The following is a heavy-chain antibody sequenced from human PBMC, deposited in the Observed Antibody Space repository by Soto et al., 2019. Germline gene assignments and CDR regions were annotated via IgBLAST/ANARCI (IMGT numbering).Heavy chain of an antibody. CDR1: GYTFTSYY. J-gene: IGHJ6*02. Sequence: ASVKVSCKASGYTFTSYYMHWVRQAPGQGLEWMGIINPSGGSTSYAQKFQGRVTMTRDTSTSTVYMELSSLRSEDTAVYYCARDFLIVVVTAATYSMDVWGQGTTVTVAS. V-gene: IGHV1-46*01. D-gene: IGHD2-2*01. CDR2: INPSGGST. CDR3: ARDFLIVVVTAATYSMDV.